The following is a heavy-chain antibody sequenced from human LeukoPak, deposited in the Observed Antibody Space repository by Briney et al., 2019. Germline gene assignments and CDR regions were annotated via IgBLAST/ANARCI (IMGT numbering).Heavy chain of an antibody. CDR1: GFTFSNYN. Sequence: GGSLRLSRGASGFTFSNYNMNWVRQAPGEGLEWVSSINSRSTYIFYADSVMGRFTISRDNAKNSLFLQMNSLRAEDTAVYYCARDETNGFDSWGQGTLVTVSS. D-gene: IGHD1-14*01. V-gene: IGHV3-21*01. CDR3: ARDETNGFDS. J-gene: IGHJ5*01. CDR2: INSRSTYI.